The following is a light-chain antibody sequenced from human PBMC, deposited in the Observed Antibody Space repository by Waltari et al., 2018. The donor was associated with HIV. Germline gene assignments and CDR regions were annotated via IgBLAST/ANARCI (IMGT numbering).Light chain of an antibody. V-gene: IGLV1-40*01. J-gene: IGLJ2*01. CDR1: TSNIGEEYD. CDR2: GNK. CDR3: QSYDITLSASVV. Sequence: QSVLTQPHSVSGAPGQRVTSSSTGRTSNIGEEYDVRWSQQIPGPAPKLLISGNKNRPSGVPDRFSASKSGTSASLTITGLQAEDEADYFCQSYDITLSASVVFGGGTKLTVL.